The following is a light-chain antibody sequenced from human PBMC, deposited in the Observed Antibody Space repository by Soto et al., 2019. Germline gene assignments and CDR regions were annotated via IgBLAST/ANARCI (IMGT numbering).Light chain of an antibody. J-gene: IGLJ2*01. Sequence: QSALTQPASVSGSPGQSIAISCTGTSSDVGGYNSVSWYQQHPGKAPKLIIFEVGHRPSGVSNRFSGSKSGNTASLTISGLQAEDEADYYCCSYTIISTLIFGGGTKLTVL. CDR3: CSYTIISTLI. CDR2: EVG. CDR1: SSDVGGYNS. V-gene: IGLV2-14*01.